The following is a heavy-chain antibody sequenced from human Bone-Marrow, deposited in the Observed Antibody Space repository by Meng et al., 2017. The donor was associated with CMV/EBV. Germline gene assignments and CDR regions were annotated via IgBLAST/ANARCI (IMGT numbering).Heavy chain of an antibody. CDR1: GFTFSDHY. CDR3: ARGRYSGSYYLDN. Sequence: SGFTFSDHYIEWVRQAPGKGLEWVGRIRSKAKSYTAEYAASVKGRFTISRDDSKNSVYLQMDSLKTEDTAVYYCARGRYSGSYYLDNWGQGTLVTVSS. J-gene: IGHJ4*02. CDR2: IRSKAKSYTA. V-gene: IGHV3-72*01. D-gene: IGHD1-26*01.